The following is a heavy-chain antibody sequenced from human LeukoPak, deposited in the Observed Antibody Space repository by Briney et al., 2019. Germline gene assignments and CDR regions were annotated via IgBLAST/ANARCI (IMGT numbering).Heavy chain of an antibody. V-gene: IGHV3-43*02. D-gene: IGHD6-19*01. CDR3: AKGADPLAWRMMTVAGTRFDF. CDR1: GFTFDDYA. J-gene: IGHJ4*02. Sequence: GGSLRLSCAVSGFTFDDYAMHWVRQAPGKGLEWVSLISGDGGSTYYAGSVKGRFTISRDNCKNSLYLQMNRLRTEDTAFYDCAKGADPLAWRMMTVAGTRFDFWGQGTLVTVSS. CDR2: ISGDGGST.